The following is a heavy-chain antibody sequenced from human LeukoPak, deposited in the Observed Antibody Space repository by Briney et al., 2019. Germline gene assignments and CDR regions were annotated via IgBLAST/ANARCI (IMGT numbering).Heavy chain of an antibody. CDR3: ARQTPETLDY. CDR2: IYHSGST. V-gene: IGHV4-38-2*01. CDR1: GYSISSGYY. Sequence: SETLSLTCAVSGYSISSGYYWGWIRQPPGKGLEWIGSIYHSGSTYYNPSLKSRVTISVDTSKNQFSLKLSSVTAADTAVHYCARQTPETLDYWGQGTLVAVSS. J-gene: IGHJ4*02.